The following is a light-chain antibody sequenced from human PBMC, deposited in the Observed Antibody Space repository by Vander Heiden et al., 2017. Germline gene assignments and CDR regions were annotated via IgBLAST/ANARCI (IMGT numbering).Light chain of an antibody. V-gene: IGKV1-12*01. J-gene: IGKJ1*01. Sequence: IQLTQSPSSVSASVGDRVTITCRASQGISTWLAWYQQIPGKAPKLLISSASSLQSGVPSRFSGSGSGTDFILPISTLQPEDFATYYCQQANSFPRTFGQGTKVEIK. CDR3: QQANSFPRT. CDR1: QGISTW. CDR2: SAS.